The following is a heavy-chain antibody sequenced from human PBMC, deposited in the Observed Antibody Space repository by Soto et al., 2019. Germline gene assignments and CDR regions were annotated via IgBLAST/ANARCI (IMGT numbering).Heavy chain of an antibody. CDR1: GFTFSDSV. V-gene: IGHV3-23*01. D-gene: IGHD3-22*01. CDR3: VKWHTSNFDSLPFTGFDF. CDR2: MSGDGRT. Sequence: EIQLLHSGGGLVQPGGSLRLSCVGSGFTFSDSVMAWVRQAPGKGLEWLSVMSGDGRTRYALSVTGRFTISRDNSKNTIYLQMRSLRAEDAAAYYCVKWHTSNFDSLPFTGFDFWGQGTQVTVSS. J-gene: IGHJ4*02.